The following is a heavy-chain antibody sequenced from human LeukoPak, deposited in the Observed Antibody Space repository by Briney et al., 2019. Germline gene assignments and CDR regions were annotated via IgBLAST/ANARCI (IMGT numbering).Heavy chain of an antibody. V-gene: IGHV4-34*01. D-gene: IGHD6-19*01. CDR3: ARKTYSSGWRVPIDS. J-gene: IGHJ4*02. CDR1: GGSFSGYY. CDR2: INHSGST. Sequence: TETLSLTCAVYGGSFSGYYWSWIRQPPGKGLEWIGEINHSGSTNYNPSLKSRVTTSVDTSKNQLSLNLSSVTAADTAVYYCARKTYSSGWRVPIDSWGRGTLVTVSS.